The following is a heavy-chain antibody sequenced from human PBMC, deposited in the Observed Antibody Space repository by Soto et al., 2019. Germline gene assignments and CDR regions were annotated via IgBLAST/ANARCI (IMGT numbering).Heavy chain of an antibody. V-gene: IGHV4-30-2*01. CDR3: ARGGYDLFDY. CDR2: IYHSGST. CDR1: GGSISRGGYS. J-gene: IGHJ4*02. D-gene: IGHD5-12*01. Sequence: TLSLTCAVSGGSISRGGYSWSWIRQPPGKGLEWIGYIYHSGSTYYNPSLKSRVTISVDRSKNQFSLKLSSVTAADTAVYYCARGGYDLFDYWGQGTLVTVSS.